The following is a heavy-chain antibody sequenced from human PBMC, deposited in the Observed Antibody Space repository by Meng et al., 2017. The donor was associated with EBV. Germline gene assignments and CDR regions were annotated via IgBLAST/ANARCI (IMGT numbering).Heavy chain of an antibody. D-gene: IGHD2-2*01. CDR2: INPNSGGT. CDR1: GYNFTDRY. J-gene: IGHJ5*02. V-gene: IGHV1-2*06. CDR3: ARGPGKLPAGGPAGDP. Sequence: QVQLVQSGAEVKKPGASVKVPCKASGYNFTDRYMHWVRQAPGQGLEWMGRINPNSGGTNYAQNFQGRVTMTRDTSISTVYIDLSRLRSDDTAVYYCARGPGKLPAGGPAGDPWGQGTLVTVSS.